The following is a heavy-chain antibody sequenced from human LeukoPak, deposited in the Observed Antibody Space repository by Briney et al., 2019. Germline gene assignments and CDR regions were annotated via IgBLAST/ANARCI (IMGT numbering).Heavy chain of an antibody. V-gene: IGHV3-66*02. D-gene: IGHD5-18*01. Sequence: GGSLRLSCAASGFTVSSNYMSWVRQAPGKGLEWVSVIYSGGSTYYADSVKGRFTISRDNSKNTLYLQMNSLRAEDTAVYYCARDRGGYSYGYDYYYYGMDVWGQGTTVTVSS. J-gene: IGHJ6*02. CDR3: ARDRGGYSYGYDYYYYGMDV. CDR2: IYSGGST. CDR1: GFTVSSNY.